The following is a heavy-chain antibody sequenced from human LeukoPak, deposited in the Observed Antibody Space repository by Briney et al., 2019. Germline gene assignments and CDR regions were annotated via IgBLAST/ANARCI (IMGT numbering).Heavy chain of an antibody. J-gene: IGHJ6*02. CDR2: INHSGST. CDR1: GGSFSGYY. V-gene: IGHV4-34*01. CDR3: ARAPRAKKVPAAQGSGMDV. D-gene: IGHD2-2*01. Sequence: SETLSLTCAVYGGSFSGYYWSWIRQPPGKGLEWIGEINHSGSTNYNPSLKSRVTISVDTSKNQFSLKLSSVTAADTAVYYCARAPRAKKVPAAQGSGMDVWGQGTTVTVSS.